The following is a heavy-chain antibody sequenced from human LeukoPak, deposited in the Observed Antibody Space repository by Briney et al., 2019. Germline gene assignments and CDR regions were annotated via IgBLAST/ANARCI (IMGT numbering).Heavy chain of an antibody. V-gene: IGHV1-18*01. Sequence: GASVKVSCKASGYTFTSYAVSWVRQAPGQGLEWMGWISAYSGDTNYAQNLQGRVSMTTDTSTSTAYMELRSLRSDDTAVYYCARDPLSSSWSTYYYSLDVWGQGTTVTVSS. J-gene: IGHJ6*02. CDR3: ARDPLSSSWSTYYYSLDV. CDR2: ISAYSGDT. CDR1: GYTFTSYA. D-gene: IGHD6-13*01.